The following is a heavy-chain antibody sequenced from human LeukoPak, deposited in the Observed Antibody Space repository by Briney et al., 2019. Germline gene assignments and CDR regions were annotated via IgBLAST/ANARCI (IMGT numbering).Heavy chain of an antibody. D-gene: IGHD7-27*01. CDR1: GFTVSSSF. CDR2: MYSGGTI. Sequence: GGSMRLSCAASGFTVSSSFMTWVRQAPGKGLEWVSVMYSGGTIFYSESVKGRFTISRDNSKNMVYLEMSSLRAEDTAVYYCARERGRTGDRAFDIWGQGTMVTVSS. CDR3: ARERGRTGDRAFDI. V-gene: IGHV3-66*02. J-gene: IGHJ3*02.